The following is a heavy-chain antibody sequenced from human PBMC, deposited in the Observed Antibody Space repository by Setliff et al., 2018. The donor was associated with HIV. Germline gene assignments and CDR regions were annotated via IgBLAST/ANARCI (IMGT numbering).Heavy chain of an antibody. V-gene: IGHV3-33*01. CDR3: ARGGKQRVYYYGMDV. J-gene: IGHJ6*02. D-gene: IGHD6-6*01. CDR1: GFTFSTYG. CDR2: IWYDGSNE. Sequence: GGSLRLSCAASGFTFSTYGMHWVRQAPGKGLEWVAVIWYDGSNEYYADSVKGRFTISRDNSKNTRYLQMNSLRAEDTAVYYCARGGKQRVYYYGMDVWGQGTTVTVSS.